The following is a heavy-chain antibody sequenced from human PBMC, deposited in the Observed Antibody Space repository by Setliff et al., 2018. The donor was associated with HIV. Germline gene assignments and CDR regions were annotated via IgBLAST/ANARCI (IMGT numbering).Heavy chain of an antibody. V-gene: IGHV2-70*17. CDR1: GFSLSASGMC. CDR3: ARMISYSPYCDY. Sequence: GSGPTLVNPTQTLTLTCTFSGFSLSASGMCVSWIRQPPGKALEWLARIDWDDDKFYTTSLKTRLAISKDTSKSQVVLKMTNMDPVDTATYYCARMISYSPYCDYWGQGTPVTVSS. D-gene: IGHD1-26*01. J-gene: IGHJ4*02. CDR2: IDWDDDK.